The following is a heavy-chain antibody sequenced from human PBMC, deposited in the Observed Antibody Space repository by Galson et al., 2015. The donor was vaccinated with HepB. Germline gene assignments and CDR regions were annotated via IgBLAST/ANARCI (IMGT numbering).Heavy chain of an antibody. V-gene: IGHV3-23*01. CDR2: ISGGGGTT. Sequence: SLRLSCAASGFTFSSYVMRWVRQAPGKGLEWVSGISGGGGTTFYADSVKGRFTMSRDNSKNTLYLQMNSLRGEDTAVYYCAREVVAVAGKQTSRGNWFDPWGQGTLVTVSS. CDR1: GFTFSSYV. D-gene: IGHD6-19*01. CDR3: AREVVAVAGKQTSRGNWFDP. J-gene: IGHJ5*02.